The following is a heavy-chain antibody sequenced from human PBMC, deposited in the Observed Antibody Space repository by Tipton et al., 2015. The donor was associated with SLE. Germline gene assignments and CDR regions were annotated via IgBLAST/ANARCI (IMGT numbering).Heavy chain of an antibody. CDR3: ARGLRADSTSHFDH. D-gene: IGHD6-13*01. V-gene: IGHV4-34*01. CDR1: GGAFSSYK. J-gene: IGHJ4*02. CDR2: INHSGET. Sequence: GLVKPSETLSLTCDVYGGAFSSYKWNWIRQTPGKGLEWIGEINHSGETNYNPSLKSRLTISADTSKNQFSLNLRSVTAADTAVYYCARGLRADSTSHFDHWGPGTLVTVSS.